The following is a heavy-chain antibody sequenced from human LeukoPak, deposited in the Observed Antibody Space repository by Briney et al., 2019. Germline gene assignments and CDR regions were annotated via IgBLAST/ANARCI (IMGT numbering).Heavy chain of an antibody. Sequence: SETLSLTCTVSGGSISSSSYYWGWIRQPPGKGLEWIGSIYYSGSTYYNPSLKSRVTISVDTSKSQFSLKLSSVTAADTAVYYCVRDSPRYYGMGVWGQGTTVTVSS. J-gene: IGHJ6*02. CDR1: GGSISSSSYY. CDR3: VRDSPRYYGMGV. D-gene: IGHD2-21*02. V-gene: IGHV4-39*01. CDR2: IYYSGST.